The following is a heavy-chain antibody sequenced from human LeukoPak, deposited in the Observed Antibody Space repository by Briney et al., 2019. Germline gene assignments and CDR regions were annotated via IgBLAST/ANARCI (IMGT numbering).Heavy chain of an antibody. D-gene: IGHD5-24*01. J-gene: IGHJ4*02. CDR3: AKDSGWIQFIE. CDR2: IKQDGSEK. V-gene: IGHV3-7*03. CDR1: GFTFSSYW. Sequence: GGSLRLSCAASGFTFSSYWMSWVRQAPGKGLEWVANIKQDGSEKYYVDSVKGRFTISRDNAKNSLYLQMNSLRAEDTGVYYCAKDSGWIQFIEWGQGTSVTVSS.